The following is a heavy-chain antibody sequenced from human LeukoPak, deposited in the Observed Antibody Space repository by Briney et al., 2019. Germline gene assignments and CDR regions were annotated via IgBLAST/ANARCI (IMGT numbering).Heavy chain of an antibody. CDR3: VKALLDSGYDQGGYYFDY. CDR2: ISGSGGST. V-gene: IGHV3-23*01. CDR1: GFTFSSYA. Sequence: GGSLRLSCAASGFTFSSYAMSWVRQAPGKGLEWVSAISGSGGSTYYADSVKGRFTISRDNSKNTLYLQMNSLRAEDTAVYYCVKALLDSGYDQGGYYFDYWGQGTLVTVSS. D-gene: IGHD5-12*01. J-gene: IGHJ4*02.